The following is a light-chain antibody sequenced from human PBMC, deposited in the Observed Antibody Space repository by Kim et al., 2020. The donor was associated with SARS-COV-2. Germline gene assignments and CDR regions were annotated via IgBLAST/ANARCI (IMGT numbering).Light chain of an antibody. J-gene: IGLJ3*02. V-gene: IGLV1-44*01. CDR3: AAWDDSLNGPV. CDR2: SNN. CDR1: SSNSGSNA. Sequence: GQRVTVSCSGRSSNSGSNAVNWYQQLPGSAPQLLIYSNNQRPSGVPDRFAGSKSGTSASLAISGLQSEDEADYYCAAWDDSLNGPVFGGGTQLTVL.